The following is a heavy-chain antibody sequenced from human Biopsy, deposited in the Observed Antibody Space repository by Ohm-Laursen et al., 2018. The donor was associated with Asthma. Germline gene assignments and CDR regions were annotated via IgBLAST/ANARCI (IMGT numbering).Heavy chain of an antibody. CDR1: GGYTGSSDHH. J-gene: IGHJ6*02. V-gene: IGHV4-30-4*01. CDR3: ARVVSYGDIYFGIDV. CDR2: VFWSGST. Sequence: PSETLSLTCRVSGGYTGSSDHHWAGIRQAPGKGLEWIGFVFWSGSTHYSRSLERRVSISIDTATNEFSMKLWSVTPADTAVYFCARVVSYGDIYFGIDVWGPGNTVVVS. D-gene: IGHD4-17*01.